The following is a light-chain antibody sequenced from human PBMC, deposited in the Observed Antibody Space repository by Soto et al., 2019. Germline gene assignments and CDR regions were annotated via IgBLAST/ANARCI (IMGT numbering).Light chain of an antibody. CDR2: GAS. CDR3: QQYSDWPIT. V-gene: IGKV3-20*01. CDR1: QSVSSSY. Sequence: EILFTQSPGTLSLSTGERATLSCRASQSVSSSYLAWYQQKPGQAPRLLIYGASSRDTGIPDRFSGSGSGTDFTLTLTSLQSDDFEVYFCQQYSDWPITFGQGTRLDIK. J-gene: IGKJ5*01.